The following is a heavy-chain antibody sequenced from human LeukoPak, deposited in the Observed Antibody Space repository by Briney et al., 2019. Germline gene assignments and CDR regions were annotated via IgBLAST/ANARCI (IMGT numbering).Heavy chain of an antibody. CDR2: IYSGGST. Sequence: GGSLRLSCAASEFTVSSNHMSWVRQAPGKGLEWVSAIYSGGSTYYVGSVKGRFTISRDNSKNTLYLQMNSLRAEDTAVYYCARAGDGGARLGAFVIWGQGTMVTVSS. CDR1: EFTVSSNH. V-gene: IGHV3-53*01. J-gene: IGHJ3*02. D-gene: IGHD4-23*01. CDR3: ARAGDGGARLGAFVI.